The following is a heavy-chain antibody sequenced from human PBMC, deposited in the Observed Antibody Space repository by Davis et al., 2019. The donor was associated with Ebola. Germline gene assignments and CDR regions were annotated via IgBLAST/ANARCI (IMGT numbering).Heavy chain of an antibody. V-gene: IGHV4-39*01. CDR1: RGSISSGDYY. CDR3: ARRRLSFEAIDY. J-gene: IGHJ4*02. D-gene: IGHD1-26*01. Sequence: SETLSLTCTVSRGSISSGDYYWGWIRQPPGKGLEWIGSLYYSGTTFYNPSLKSRVTTSVDASKNQFSLRLSSVTAADTAVYYCARRRLSFEAIDYWGQGTLVTVSS. CDR2: LYYSGTT.